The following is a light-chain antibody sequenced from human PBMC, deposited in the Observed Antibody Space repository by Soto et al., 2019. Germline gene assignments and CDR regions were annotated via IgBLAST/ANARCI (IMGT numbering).Light chain of an antibody. CDR3: HQYGTAPLT. J-gene: IGKJ3*01. CDR2: GAS. Sequence: EVVLTQSPVTLSLSPGEKATLSCSASQSVAANYLAWYQQKRGQAPRLLIYGASSRATGIPDRFSGSGSGTDFTLTISRLEPEDFSVYYCHQYGTAPLTFGPGTKVDIK. V-gene: IGKV3-20*01. CDR1: QSVAANY.